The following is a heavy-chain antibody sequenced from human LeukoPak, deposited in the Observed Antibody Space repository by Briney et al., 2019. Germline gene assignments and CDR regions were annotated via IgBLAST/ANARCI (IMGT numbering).Heavy chain of an antibody. J-gene: IGHJ4*02. CDR2: ISGSGGNT. V-gene: IGHV3-23*01. CDR3: ARIAVAGAYYFDY. D-gene: IGHD6-19*01. Sequence: PGGSLRLSCAASGFTFSSYAMSWVRQAPGKGLEWVSVISGSGGNTYYADSVKGRFTISRDNSKNTLYLQLNSLRAEDTAVYYCARIAVAGAYYFDYWGQGTLVTVSS. CDR1: GFTFSSYA.